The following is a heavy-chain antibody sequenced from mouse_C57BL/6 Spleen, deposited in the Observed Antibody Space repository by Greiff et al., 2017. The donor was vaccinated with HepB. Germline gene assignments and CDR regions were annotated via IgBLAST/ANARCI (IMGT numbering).Heavy chain of an antibody. Sequence: EVKLEESGPGLAKPSQTLSLTCSVTGYSITSDYWNWIRKFPGNKLEYMGYISYSGSTYYNPSLKSRISITRDTSKNQYYLQLNSVTTEDTATYYCARGARLYGSSWYFDVWGTGTTVTVSS. D-gene: IGHD1-1*01. CDR1: GYSITSDY. J-gene: IGHJ1*03. V-gene: IGHV3-8*01. CDR3: ARGARLYGSSWYFDV. CDR2: ISYSGST.